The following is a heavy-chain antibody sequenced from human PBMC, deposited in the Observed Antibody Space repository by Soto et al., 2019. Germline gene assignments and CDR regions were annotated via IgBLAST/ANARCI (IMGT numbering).Heavy chain of an antibody. V-gene: IGHV3-23*01. Sequence: PGGSLRLSCAASGFTFSSYAMSWVRQAPGKGLEWVSDISGSGGSTYYADSVKGRFTISRDNSKNTLYLQMNSLRAEDTAVYYCAKDESGSYIHEYAFDXWGQGTLVTVSX. CDR3: AKDESGSYIHEYAFDX. CDR2: ISGSGGST. CDR1: GFTFSSYA. J-gene: IGHJ4*02. D-gene: IGHD1-26*01.